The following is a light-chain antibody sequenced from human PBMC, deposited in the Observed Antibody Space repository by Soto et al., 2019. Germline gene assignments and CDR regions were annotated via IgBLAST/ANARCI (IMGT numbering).Light chain of an antibody. CDR2: AAS. Sequence: DIQMTQSPSSLSASVGDRVTITCRASQSISSYLNWYQQKPGKAPKLLIYAASSLQSGVPSRFSGSGSGTDFTLTISILQPEDFATYYCQQSYSTPPTFAQGTKVEIK. CDR1: QSISSY. CDR3: QQSYSTPPT. V-gene: IGKV1-39*01. J-gene: IGKJ1*01.